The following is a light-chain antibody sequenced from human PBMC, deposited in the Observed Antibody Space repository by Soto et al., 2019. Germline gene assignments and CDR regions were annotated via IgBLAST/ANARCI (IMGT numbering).Light chain of an antibody. J-gene: IGKJ4*01. V-gene: IGKV3-20*01. CDR2: GAS. CDR1: QSVSNNY. CDR3: QKYNSAPLT. Sequence: EIVLTQSPGTLSLSPGERATLSCRASQSVSNNYLAWYQQKPGQAPRLLIYGASNRATGIPDRFSGSGSGTEFTLTISSLQPEDVATYYCQKYNSAPLTFGGGTKVDIK.